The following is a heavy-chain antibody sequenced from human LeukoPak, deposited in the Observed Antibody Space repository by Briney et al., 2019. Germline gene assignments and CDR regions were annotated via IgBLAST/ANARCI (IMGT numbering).Heavy chain of an antibody. CDR3: ARAHYNWNESPFDS. CDR1: GFFFSSYG. J-gene: IGHJ4*02. Sequence: PGGSLRLSRAASGFFFSSYGMHWVRLAPGKGLEWVALIWYDGSNKYHADSVKGRFTISRDNSKNTLSLQMNSLRAEDTAVYYCARAHYNWNESPFDSWGQGTLVTVSS. V-gene: IGHV3-33*01. CDR2: IWYDGSNK. D-gene: IGHD1-20*01.